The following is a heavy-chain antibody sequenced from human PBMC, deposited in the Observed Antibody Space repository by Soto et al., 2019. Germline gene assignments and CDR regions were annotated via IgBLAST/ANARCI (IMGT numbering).Heavy chain of an antibody. V-gene: IGHV5-10-1*01. D-gene: IGHD3-22*01. CDR1: GYSFTSYW. CDR3: VRLQVVMELYGMEV. Sequence: GESLKISCKGSGYSFTSYWINWVRQMPGKGLEWMGRIDPSDSYTNYSPSFQGHVTISADKSISTAYLQWSSLKASDTAMYYCVRLQVVMELYGMEVWGQGTTVTVSS. J-gene: IGHJ6*02. CDR2: IDPSDSYT.